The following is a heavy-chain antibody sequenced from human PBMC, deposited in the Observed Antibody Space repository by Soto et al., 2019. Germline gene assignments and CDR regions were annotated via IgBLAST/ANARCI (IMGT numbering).Heavy chain of an antibody. D-gene: IGHD3-16*01. Sequence: GGSLRLSCAVSGFTFSSHAMSWVRQAPGKGLECVSSITGSGDSTYYADSVKGRFTISRDKSKSTLYLQMNSSVTAADTAVYYCARAPVGDRRLDYWGQGTLVTVSS. CDR2: ITGSGDST. V-gene: IGHV3-23*01. CDR1: GFTFSSHA. J-gene: IGHJ4*02. CDR3: ARAPVGDRRLDY.